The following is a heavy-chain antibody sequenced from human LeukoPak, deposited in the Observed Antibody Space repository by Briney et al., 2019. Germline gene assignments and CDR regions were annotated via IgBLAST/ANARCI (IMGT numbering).Heavy chain of an antibody. CDR1: VYTFSNFG. J-gene: IGHJ4*02. CDR3: ARDGTSTDDY. Sequence: ASVKVSCKASVYTFSNFGISWVRQAPGQGLEWMGWISGNNDNPNYGQKFQGRLTVTTDSSTNKAYMELRNLRSDDTAVYYCARDGTSTDDYWGQGTLVTVSS. V-gene: IGHV1-18*01. D-gene: IGHD2-2*01. CDR2: ISGNNDNP.